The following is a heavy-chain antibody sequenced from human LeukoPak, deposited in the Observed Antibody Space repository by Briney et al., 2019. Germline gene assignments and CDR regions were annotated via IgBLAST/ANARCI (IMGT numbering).Heavy chain of an antibody. D-gene: IGHD4-23*01. CDR2: TSGSGAAT. CDR1: EFTGFTFSGSA. J-gene: IGHJ1*01. Sequence: GGSLRLSCAASEFTGFTFSGSAMSWVRQAPGKGLEWVSATSGSGAATFYADSVKGRFTISRDNSKNTLYLQMNSLKVEDTALYYCAKFSPYGGNSYWGQGTLVTVSS. V-gene: IGHV3-23*01. CDR3: AKFSPYGGNSY.